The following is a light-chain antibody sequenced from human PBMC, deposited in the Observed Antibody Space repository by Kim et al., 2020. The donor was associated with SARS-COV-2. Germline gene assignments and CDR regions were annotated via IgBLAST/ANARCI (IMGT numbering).Light chain of an antibody. V-gene: IGKV3-11*01. CDR3: QQRSNWPPSGLT. CDR2: DAS. Sequence: GERATLSCRASQSVSSYLAWYQQKPGQAPRLLIYDASNRATGIPARFSGSGSGTDFTLTISSLEPEDFAVYYCQQRSNWPPSGLTFGGGTKVDIK. CDR1: QSVSSY. J-gene: IGKJ4*01.